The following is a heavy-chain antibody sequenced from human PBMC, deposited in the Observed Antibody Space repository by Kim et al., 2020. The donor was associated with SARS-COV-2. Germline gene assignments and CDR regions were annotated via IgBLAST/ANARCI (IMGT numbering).Heavy chain of an antibody. CDR2: ISSSSRTI. Sequence: GGSLRLSCAASGFTFSSYSMNWVRQAPGKGLEWVSYISSSSRTIYYAASVKSRFTISRDNAKNSLYLQMNSVRDEDTAVYYCARDWGAASVDYWGQGTLVTVSS. J-gene: IGHJ4*02. V-gene: IGHV3-48*02. CDR3: ARDWGAASVDY. CDR1: GFTFSSYS. D-gene: IGHD3-16*01.